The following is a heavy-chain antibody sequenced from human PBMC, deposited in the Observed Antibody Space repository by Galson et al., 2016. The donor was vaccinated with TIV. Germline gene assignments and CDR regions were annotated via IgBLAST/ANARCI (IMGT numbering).Heavy chain of an antibody. CDR1: GLAVGSNY. D-gene: IGHD3-10*01. CDR3: ARDRVVDAYYYYYYYGMDV. Sequence: SLRLSCASSGLAVGSNYMTWVRQAPGKGLEWVSLISDAGNTYYSESVRGRFTISRDNSRNTLDLQMTGRRAEDTAVYYCARDRVVDAYYYYYYYGMDVWGQGTTVTVSS. V-gene: IGHV3-66*02. CDR2: ISDAGNT. J-gene: IGHJ6*02.